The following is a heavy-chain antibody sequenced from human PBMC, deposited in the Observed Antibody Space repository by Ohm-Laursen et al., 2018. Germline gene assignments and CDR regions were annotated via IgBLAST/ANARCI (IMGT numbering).Heavy chain of an antibody. CDR1: GYTFTDYS. J-gene: IGHJ4*02. V-gene: IGHV1-2*06. CDR3: ARDRDDIGRYY. D-gene: IGHD2-15*01. CDR2: INPDSDDT. Sequence: ASVKVSCKASGYTFTDYSIHWVRQAPGQGLDWMGRINPDSDDTNYAQKFRGRVTMTRDTSISTAYMELSRLISDDTAVYYCARDRDDIGRYYWGQGTLVTVSP.